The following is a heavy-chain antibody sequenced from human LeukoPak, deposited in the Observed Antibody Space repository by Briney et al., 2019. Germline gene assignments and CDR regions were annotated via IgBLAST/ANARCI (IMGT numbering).Heavy chain of an antibody. CDR3: AREYYSNYVSG. CDR2: IYHSGST. V-gene: IGHV4-38-2*02. CDR1: GYSISSGYY. D-gene: IGHD4-11*01. Sequence: PSETLSLTCTVSGYSISSGYYWGWIRQPPGKGLEWIGSIYHSGSTYYNPSLKSRVTISVDTSKNQFSLKLISVTAADTAVYYCAREYYSNYVSGWGQGTLVTVSS. J-gene: IGHJ4*02.